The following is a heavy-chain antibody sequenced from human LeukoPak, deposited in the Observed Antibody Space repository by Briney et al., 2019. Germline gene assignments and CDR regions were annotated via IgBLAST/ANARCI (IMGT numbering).Heavy chain of an antibody. CDR3: ARAIRPAWLSDLYYFDY. J-gene: IGHJ4*02. V-gene: IGHV4-59*01. D-gene: IGHD3-22*01. CDR2: IYYSGST. Sequence: PSETLSLTCTVSGGSISSYYWSWIRQPPGKGLEWIGYIYYSGSTNYNPSLKSRVTISVDTSKNQFSLKLSSVTAADTAVYYCARAIRPAWLSDLYYFDYWGQGTLVTVSS. CDR1: GGSISSYY.